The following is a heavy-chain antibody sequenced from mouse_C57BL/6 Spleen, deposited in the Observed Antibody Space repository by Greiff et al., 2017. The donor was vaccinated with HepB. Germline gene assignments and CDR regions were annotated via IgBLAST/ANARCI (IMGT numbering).Heavy chain of an antibody. J-gene: IGHJ3*01. V-gene: IGHV5-17*01. Sequence: EVKLMESGGGLVKPGGSLKLSCAASGFTFSDYGMHWVRQAPEKGLEWVAYISSGSSTIYYADTVKGRFTISRDNAKNTLFLQMTSLRSADTAMYYCARNYGSSYAWFAYWGQGTLVTVSA. CDR2: ISSGSSTI. CDR1: GFTFSDYG. CDR3: ARNYGSSYAWFAY. D-gene: IGHD1-1*01.